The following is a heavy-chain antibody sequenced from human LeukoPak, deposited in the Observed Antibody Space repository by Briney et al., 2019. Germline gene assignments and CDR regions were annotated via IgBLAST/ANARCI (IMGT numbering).Heavy chain of an antibody. D-gene: IGHD5-12*01. CDR1: GGSISSSSYY. J-gene: IGHJ4*02. CDR3: ARHGGYRGYDYHFDY. Sequence: KPSETLSLTCTVSGGSISSSSYYWGWIRQPPGKGLEWIGSFYYSGSTNYNPSLKSRVTISVDTSKNQFSLNLSSVTAADTAVYYCARHGGYRGYDYHFDYWGQGTLVTVSS. V-gene: IGHV4-39*01. CDR2: FYYSGST.